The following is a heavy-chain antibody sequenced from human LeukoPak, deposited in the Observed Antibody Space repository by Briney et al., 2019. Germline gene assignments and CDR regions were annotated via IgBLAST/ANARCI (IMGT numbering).Heavy chain of an antibody. CDR2: IYISVST. CDR1: GGSISSYY. Sequence: SETLSLTCTVSGGSISSYYWSWIRQPAGKGLEWIGRIYISVSTNYNPSLKSRVTMSVDTSKNQFSLKVSSVTAADTAVYYCAGSTTGTTFIGYWGQGTQVTVSS. D-gene: IGHD1-1*01. J-gene: IGHJ4*02. V-gene: IGHV4-4*07. CDR3: AGSTTGTTFIGY.